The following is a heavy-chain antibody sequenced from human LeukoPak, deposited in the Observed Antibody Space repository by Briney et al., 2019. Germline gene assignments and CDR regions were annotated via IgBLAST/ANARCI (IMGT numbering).Heavy chain of an antibody. CDR3: ARDGRSTAMVPLGSNDGMDV. V-gene: IGHV3-48*02. CDR2: ISSSSSTI. D-gene: IGHD5-18*01. J-gene: IGHJ6*02. CDR1: GFTFSSYS. Sequence: GGSLRLSCAASGFTFSSYSMNWDRQAPGKGLEWVSYISSSSSTIYYADSVKGRFTISRDNAKNSLYLQMNSLRDEDTAVYYCARDGRSTAMVPLGSNDGMDVWGQGTTVTVSS.